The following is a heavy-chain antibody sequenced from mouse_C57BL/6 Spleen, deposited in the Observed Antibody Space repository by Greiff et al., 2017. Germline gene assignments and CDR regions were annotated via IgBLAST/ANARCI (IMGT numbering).Heavy chain of an antibody. CDR1: GYTFTSYT. CDR2: INPSSGYT. Sequence: VQLQQSGAELARPGASVKMSCKASGYTFTSYTMHWVKQRPGQGLEWIGYINPSSGYTKYNQKFKDKATLTADKSSSTAYMQLSSLTSEDSAVYYCERSGGTVVANFDVWGTGTTVTVSS. CDR3: ERSGGTVVANFDV. V-gene: IGHV1-4*01. J-gene: IGHJ1*03. D-gene: IGHD1-1*01.